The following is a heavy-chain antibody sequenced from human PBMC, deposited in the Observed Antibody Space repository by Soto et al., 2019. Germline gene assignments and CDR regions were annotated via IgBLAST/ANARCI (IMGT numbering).Heavy chain of an antibody. CDR1: GGFLSESY. J-gene: IGHJ5*02. V-gene: IGHV4-34*01. CDR2: INHVGGT. CDR3: VRIRYQLPSSVLWLDP. D-gene: IGHD3-16*01. Sequence: PSETLSLTCAVYGGFLSESYWTWIRQPPGKGLEWIGEINHVGGTNYNPSLKSRVTMSVDTSQNQFSLRLISVTAAGTAMYFCVRIRYQLPSSVLWLDPWGQGTPVTVSS.